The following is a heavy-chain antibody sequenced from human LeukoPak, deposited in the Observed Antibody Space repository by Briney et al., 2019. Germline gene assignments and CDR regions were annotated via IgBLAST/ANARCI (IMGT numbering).Heavy chain of an antibody. D-gene: IGHD5-18*01. CDR3: AGGSTAPTGWFDP. V-gene: IGHV4-31*03. CDR1: GGSISSGGYY. Sequence: SETLSLTCTVSGGSISSGGYYWSWIRQHPGKGLEWIGYIYYSGSTYYNPSLKSRVTISVDTSKNQFSLKLSSVTAADTAVYYCAGGSTAPTGWFDPWGQGTLVTVSS. J-gene: IGHJ5*02. CDR2: IYYSGST.